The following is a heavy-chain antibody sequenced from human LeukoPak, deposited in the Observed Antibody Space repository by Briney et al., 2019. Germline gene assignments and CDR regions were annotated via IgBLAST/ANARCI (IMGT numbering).Heavy chain of an antibody. Sequence: GRSLRRSCAASGFTFSSYGMHWVRQAPGKGLEWVAVISYDGSNKYYADSVKGRFTISRDNSKNTLYLQMNSLRAEDTAVYYCAKDLGYYDSSFDYWGQGTLVTVSS. CDR3: AKDLGYYDSSFDY. D-gene: IGHD3-22*01. CDR2: ISYDGSNK. V-gene: IGHV3-30*18. CDR1: GFTFSSYG. J-gene: IGHJ4*02.